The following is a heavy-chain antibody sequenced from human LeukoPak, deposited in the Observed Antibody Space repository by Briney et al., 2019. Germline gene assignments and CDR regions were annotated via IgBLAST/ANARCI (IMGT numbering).Heavy chain of an antibody. CDR1: GYTFTGYY. CDR2: ISAYNGNT. V-gene: IGHV1-18*04. CDR3: ARADVTAAADQ. J-gene: IGHJ4*02. Sequence: ASVKVSCKASGYTFTGYYMHWVRQAPGQGLEWMGWISAYNGNTNYAQKLQGRVTMTTDTSTSTAYMELRSLRSDDTAVYYCARADVTAAADQWGQGTLVTVSS. D-gene: IGHD6-13*01.